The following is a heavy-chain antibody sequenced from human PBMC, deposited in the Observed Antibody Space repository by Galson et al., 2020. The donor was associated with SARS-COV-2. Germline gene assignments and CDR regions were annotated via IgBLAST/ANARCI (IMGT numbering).Heavy chain of an antibody. J-gene: IGHJ5*02. D-gene: IGHD6-19*01. CDR2: IWYDGSNK. CDR3: AREGQWPENWFDP. Sequence: GGSLRLSCAASGFTFSSYGMHWVRQAPGKGLEWVSVIWYDGSNKYYADAVKGRFTISRDNYKNTLYMKMNSLRDEDTAVYYCAREGQWPENWFDPWGQGTLVTVSS. CDR1: GFTFSSYG. V-gene: IGHV3-33*01.